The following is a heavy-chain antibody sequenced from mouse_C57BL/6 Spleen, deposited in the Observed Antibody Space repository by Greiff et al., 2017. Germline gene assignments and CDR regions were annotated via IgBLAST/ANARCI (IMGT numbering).Heavy chain of an antibody. D-gene: IGHD1-1*01. CDR2: IDPSDSYT. CDR3: ARSYYYGSFFDY. Sequence: QVHVKQPGAELVKPGASVKLSCKASGYTFTSYWMQWVKQRPGQGLEWIGEIDPSDSYTNYNQKFKGKATLTVDTSSSTAYMQLSSLTSEDSAVYYCARSYYYGSFFDYWGQGTTLTVSS. V-gene: IGHV1-50*01. CDR1: GYTFTSYW. J-gene: IGHJ2*01.